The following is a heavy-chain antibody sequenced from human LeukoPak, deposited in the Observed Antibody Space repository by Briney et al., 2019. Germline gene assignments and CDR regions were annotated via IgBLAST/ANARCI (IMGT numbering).Heavy chain of an antibody. D-gene: IGHD3-3*01. J-gene: IGHJ5*02. CDR3: ARGQVLRFLEWLLFGWFDP. V-gene: IGHV1-69*05. Sequence: SVKVSCKASGGTFSSYAISWVRQAPGQGLEWMGGIIPIFGTANYAQKFQGRVTITTDESTSTAYMELSSLRSEDTAVYYCARGQVLRFLEWLLFGWFDPWGQGTLVTVSS. CDR2: IIPIFGTA. CDR1: GGTFSSYA.